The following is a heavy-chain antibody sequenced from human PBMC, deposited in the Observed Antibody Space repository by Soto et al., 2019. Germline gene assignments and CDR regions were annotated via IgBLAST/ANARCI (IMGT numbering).Heavy chain of an antibody. CDR3: ARQWVTPARPPWFDP. Sequence: SETLSLTCTVSGGSISSSSYYWGWIRQPPGKGLEWIGSIYYSGSTYYNPSLKSRVTISVDTSKNQFSLKLSSVTAADTAVYYCARQWVTPARPPWFDPWGQGTLVTVSS. CDR1: GGSISSSSYY. D-gene: IGHD6-6*01. V-gene: IGHV4-39*01. J-gene: IGHJ5*02. CDR2: IYYSGST.